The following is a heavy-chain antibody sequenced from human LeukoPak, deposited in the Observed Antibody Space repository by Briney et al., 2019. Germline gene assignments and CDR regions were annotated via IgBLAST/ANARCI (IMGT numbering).Heavy chain of an antibody. J-gene: IGHJ3*02. V-gene: IGHV4-59*01. Sequence: PSETLSHTCTVSGGSISSYYWSWIRQPPGKGLEWIGCIYYSGSTNYNPSLKSRVTISVDTSKNQFSLKLSSVTAADTAVYYCARTDGLLLNAFDIWGQGTMVTVSS. D-gene: IGHD3-22*01. CDR3: ARTDGLLLNAFDI. CDR1: GGSISSYY. CDR2: IYYSGST.